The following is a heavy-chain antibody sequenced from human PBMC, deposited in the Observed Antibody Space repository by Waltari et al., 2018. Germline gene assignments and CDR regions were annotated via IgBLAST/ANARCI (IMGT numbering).Heavy chain of an antibody. Sequence: QVQLVQSGAAVKKPGAPVKVSCTASGYNYTGSYMHWVRQAPGQGLEWVGWVNPSNGATKYAQNFQGRVTMTRDTSISTFYMELSRLRSGDTGMYYCVRDQGVGGTSLNYWGQGTLVTVSS. CDR2: VNPSNGAT. CDR3: VRDQGVGGTSLNY. J-gene: IGHJ4*02. CDR1: GYNYTGSY. D-gene: IGHD1-26*01. V-gene: IGHV1-2*02.